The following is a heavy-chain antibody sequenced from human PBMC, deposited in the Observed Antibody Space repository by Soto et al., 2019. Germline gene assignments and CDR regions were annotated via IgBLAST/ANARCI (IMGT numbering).Heavy chain of an antibody. CDR1: EYTFTSYD. J-gene: IGHJ6*02. Sequence: QVQLVQSGAEVKKPGASVKVSCKASEYTFTSYDINWVRRATGQGIEWMGWMNPNSGNTGYAQKFQGRVTMTRNTSISTAYMQLSSLRSEDTAVYYCAREQTSYGMDVWGQGTTVTVSS. CDR2: MNPNSGNT. CDR3: AREQTSYGMDV. D-gene: IGHD6-13*01. V-gene: IGHV1-8*01.